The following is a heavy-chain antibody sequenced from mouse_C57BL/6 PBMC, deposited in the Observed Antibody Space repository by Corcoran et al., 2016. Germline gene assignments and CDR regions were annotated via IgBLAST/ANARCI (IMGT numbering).Heavy chain of an antibody. V-gene: IGHV14-3*01. D-gene: IGHD1-1*01. Sequence: EVQLQQSVAELVRPGASVKLSCTASGFNIKNTYMHRVKQRPEQGLEWIGRIDPANGNTKYAPKFQGKATITADTSSNTAYLQLSSLTSEDTAIYYCAYYGSSPWFAYWGQGTLVTVSA. CDR1: GFNIKNTY. CDR3: AYYGSSPWFAY. J-gene: IGHJ3*01. CDR2: IDPANGNT.